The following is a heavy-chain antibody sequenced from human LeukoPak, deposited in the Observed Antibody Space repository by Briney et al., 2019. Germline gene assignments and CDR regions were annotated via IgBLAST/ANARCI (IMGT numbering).Heavy chain of an antibody. D-gene: IGHD5-24*01. CDR3: ARFRREGSNYSDY. CDR2: ISSRSTYV. CDR1: GFIFSDYS. J-gene: IGHJ4*02. Sequence: GGSLRLSCAASGFIFSDYSINWVRQAPGKGLEWVSSISSRSTYVFYADSVKGRFAISRDNAKNSMYLQMNGLRAEDTAVYYCARFRREGSNYSDYWGQGTLVTVSS. V-gene: IGHV3-21*06.